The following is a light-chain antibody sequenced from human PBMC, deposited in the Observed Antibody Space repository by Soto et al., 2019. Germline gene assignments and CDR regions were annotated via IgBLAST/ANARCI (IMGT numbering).Light chain of an antibody. CDR1: QGIIDY. Sequence: DIQMTQSPSSLSASVGDRVTITCRASQGIIDYLAWYQQQPGKVPKLLIYAASTLQSGVPSRFSGSGSGTDFTLTISSLQPEDVATYYCQKYNSAPQTFGQGTMVEI. CDR3: QKYNSAPQT. V-gene: IGKV1-27*01. J-gene: IGKJ1*01. CDR2: AAS.